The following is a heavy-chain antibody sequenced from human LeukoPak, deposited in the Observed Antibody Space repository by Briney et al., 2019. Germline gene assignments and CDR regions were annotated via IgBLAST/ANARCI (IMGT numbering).Heavy chain of an antibody. CDR2: ISYDGSNK. CDR3: ARGWDTMIVVVTSPLFDY. V-gene: IGHV3-30*03. J-gene: IGHJ4*02. D-gene: IGHD3-22*01. CDR1: GFTFSSYG. Sequence: GGSLRLSCAASGFTFSSYGMHWVRQAPGKGLEWVAVISYDGSNKYYADSVKGRFTISRDNSKNTLYLQMNSLRAEDTAVYYCARGWDTMIVVVTSPLFDYWGQGTLVTVSS.